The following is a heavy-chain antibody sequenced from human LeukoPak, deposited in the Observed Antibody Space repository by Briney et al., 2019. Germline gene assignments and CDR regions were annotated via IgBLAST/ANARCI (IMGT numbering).Heavy chain of an antibody. Sequence: PGGSLRLSSAASGFTFSDYDMHWVRQATGKGLEWVSAIGTAGDTYYTGSVKGRFTISRENAKNSLYLQMNSLRAGDTAVYYCARVAKERVGGVYYFDYWGQGTLVTVSS. CDR1: GFTFSDYD. CDR3: ARVAKERVGGVYYFDY. D-gene: IGHD1-1*01. CDR2: IGTAGDT. J-gene: IGHJ4*02. V-gene: IGHV3-13*01.